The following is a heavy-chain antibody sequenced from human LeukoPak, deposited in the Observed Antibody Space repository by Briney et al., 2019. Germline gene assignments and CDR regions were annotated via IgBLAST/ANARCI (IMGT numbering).Heavy chain of an antibody. CDR3: AKDRTGTTGRDWLDP. J-gene: IGHJ5*02. Sequence: GGSLRLSCAASGFTFSTYGMGWVRQAPGEGLEWVSSISGSCDSTYYADSVKGRFTISRDNSKNTFYLQMNSLRADDTALYYCAKDRTGTTGRDWLDPWGQGTLVTVSS. V-gene: IGHV3-23*01. D-gene: IGHD1-1*01. CDR1: GFTFSTYG. CDR2: ISGSCDST.